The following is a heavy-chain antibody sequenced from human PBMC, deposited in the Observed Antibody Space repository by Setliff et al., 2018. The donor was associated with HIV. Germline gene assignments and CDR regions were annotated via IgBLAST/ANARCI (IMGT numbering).Heavy chain of an antibody. V-gene: IGHV4-59*01. CDR3: ARAEMATIVAFDI. D-gene: IGHD5-12*01. Sequence: LSLTCTVSDGSFSSDYWTWIRQTPGKGLAWIGYIYYSGSTKYNPSLTSRVTISVDTSKNHFSLKLTSVAAADTAVYYCARAEMATIVAFDIWGQGTMVTVSS. CDR1: DGSFSSDY. CDR2: IYYSGST. J-gene: IGHJ3*02.